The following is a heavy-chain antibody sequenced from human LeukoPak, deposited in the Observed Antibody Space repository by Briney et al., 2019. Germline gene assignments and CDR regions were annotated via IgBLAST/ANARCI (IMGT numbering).Heavy chain of an antibody. V-gene: IGHV1-8*03. Sequence: ASVKVPCKASGYTFTSYDINWVRQATGQGLEWMGWMNPNSGNTGYAQKFQGRVTITRNTSISTAYMELSSLRSEDTAVYYCARAYTIVVVPAAPPGDAFDIWGQGTMVTVSS. J-gene: IGHJ3*02. CDR1: GYTFTSYD. D-gene: IGHD2-2*01. CDR3: ARAYTIVVVPAAPPGDAFDI. CDR2: MNPNSGNT.